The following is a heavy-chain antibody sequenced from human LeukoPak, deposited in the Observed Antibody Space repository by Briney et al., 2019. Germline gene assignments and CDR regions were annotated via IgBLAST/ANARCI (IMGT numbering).Heavy chain of an antibody. CDR2: ISYDRSYK. CDR1: GFTFSSYA. V-gene: IGHV3-30-3*01. Sequence: GGSLRLSCAASGFTFSSYATHWVRQAPGKGLDWVAVISYDRSYKYYADSVKGRFTISRDNSKNTLYLQMNSLRAEDTAVYYCARAFLGSSGYLSGETFYWYFDLWGRGTLVTVSS. J-gene: IGHJ2*01. CDR3: ARAFLGSSGYLSGETFYWYFDL. D-gene: IGHD3-22*01.